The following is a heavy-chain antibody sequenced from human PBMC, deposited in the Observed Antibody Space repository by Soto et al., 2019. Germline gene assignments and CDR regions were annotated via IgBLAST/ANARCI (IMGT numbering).Heavy chain of an antibody. D-gene: IGHD3-22*01. CDR3: ARLHSRHGTNGQFDF. CDR1: GYIFAGYW. Sequence: VESLKISCKGSGYIFAGYWITCVLQMPVKGLEWMGRIDPSDSQTYYSPSFRGHVTISAAKSITTAYLQWNSLKAPDTAVYYCARLHSRHGTNGQFDFWGHGTLVTVSS. V-gene: IGHV5-10-1*01. J-gene: IGHJ4*01. CDR2: IDPSDSQT.